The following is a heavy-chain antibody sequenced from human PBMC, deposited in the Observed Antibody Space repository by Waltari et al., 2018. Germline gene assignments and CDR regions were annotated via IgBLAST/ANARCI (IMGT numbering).Heavy chain of an antibody. Sequence: QVHLVQSGTEVKKPGSSVRVSCKASGDILNSYAIAWVRQAPGQGLEWMGRIIPTFGTTNYAQKFQGRLKITSDTSTTSVTMELSGLRSDDAGVYFCTSNTYYVPDYWGQGTVVHVSS. CDR1: GDILNSYA. CDR3: TSNTYYVPDY. J-gene: IGHJ4*02. D-gene: IGHD1-26*01. CDR2: IIPTFGTT. V-gene: IGHV1-69*14.